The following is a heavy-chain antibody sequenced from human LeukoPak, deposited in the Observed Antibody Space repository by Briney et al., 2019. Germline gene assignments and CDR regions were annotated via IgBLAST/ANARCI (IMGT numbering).Heavy chain of an antibody. J-gene: IGHJ6*03. Sequence: GASVKVSCKASGYTFTSYYMHWVRQAPGQGLEWMGIINPSGGSTSYAQKFQGRVTMTRDTSTSTVYMELSSLRSEDTAVYYCARVYARGSSADYYMDVWGKGTTVTVSS. CDR2: INPSGGST. D-gene: IGHD6-6*01. CDR1: GYTFTSYY. CDR3: ARVYARGSSADYYMDV. V-gene: IGHV1-46*01.